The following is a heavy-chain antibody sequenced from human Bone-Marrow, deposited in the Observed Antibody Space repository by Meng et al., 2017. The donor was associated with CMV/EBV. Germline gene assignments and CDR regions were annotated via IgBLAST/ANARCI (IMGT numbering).Heavy chain of an antibody. CDR1: GFTFSSYA. Sequence: GESLKISCAASGFTFSSYAMSWVRQAPGKGLEWVSAISGSGGGTYYADSVKGRFTISRDNSKNTLYLQMNSLRAEDTAVYYCAKVNRWLVVPAAILDYWGQGTLVTVSS. CDR3: AKVNRWLVVPAAILDY. V-gene: IGHV3-23*01. D-gene: IGHD2-2*02. J-gene: IGHJ4*02. CDR2: ISGSGGGT.